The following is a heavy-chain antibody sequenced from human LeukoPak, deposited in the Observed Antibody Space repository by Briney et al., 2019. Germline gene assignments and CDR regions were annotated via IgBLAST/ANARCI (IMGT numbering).Heavy chain of an antibody. CDR3: ARDPAMVRYFDY. CDR2: INPNSGGT. V-gene: IGHV1-2*02. Sequence: ASVKVSCKASGYTFTSYDINWVRQATGQGLEWIGWINPNSGGTNYAQKFQGRVTMTRDTSISTAYMELSRLRSDDTAVYYCARDPAMVRYFDYWGQGTLVTVSS. CDR1: GYTFTSYD. J-gene: IGHJ4*02. D-gene: IGHD5-18*01.